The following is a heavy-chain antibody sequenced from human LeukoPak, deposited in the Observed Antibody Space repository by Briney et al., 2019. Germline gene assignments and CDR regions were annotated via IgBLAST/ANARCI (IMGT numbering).Heavy chain of an antibody. Sequence: PSETLSLTCTVSGGSISSYYWSWIRQPPGKGLEWIGYIYYSGSTNYNPSLKSRVTISVDTSKNQFSQKLSSVTAADTAVNYCASRPTYSSGWYFDYWGQGTLVTVSS. CDR1: GGSISSYY. D-gene: IGHD6-19*01. CDR3: ASRPTYSSGWYFDY. V-gene: IGHV4-59*08. J-gene: IGHJ4*02. CDR2: IYYSGST.